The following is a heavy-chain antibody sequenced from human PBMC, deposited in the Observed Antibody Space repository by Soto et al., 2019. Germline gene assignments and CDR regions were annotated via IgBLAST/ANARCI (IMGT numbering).Heavy chain of an antibody. J-gene: IGHJ5*02. CDR3: ARGPIVATRNWFDP. V-gene: IGHV1-3*01. D-gene: IGHD5-12*01. CDR2: INAGNGNT. Sequence: ASVKVSCKASGYTFTSYAMHWVRQAPGQRLEWMGWINAGNGNTKYSQKFQGRVTITRDTSASTAYMELSSLRSEDTAVYYCARGPIVATRNWFDPWGQGTLVTV. CDR1: GYTFTSYA.